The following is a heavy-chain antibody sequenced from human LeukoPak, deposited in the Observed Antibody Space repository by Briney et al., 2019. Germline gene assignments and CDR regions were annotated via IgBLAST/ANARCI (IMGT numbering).Heavy chain of an antibody. J-gene: IGHJ4*02. V-gene: IGHV4-59*01. D-gene: IGHD6-13*01. CDR1: GGSFSGYY. CDR2: IYYSGST. Sequence: PSETLSLTCAVYGGSFSGYYWSWIRQPPGKGLEWIGYIYYSGSTNYNPSLKSRVTISVDTSKNQFSLRLSSVTAADTAVYYCARVTGYVMEDYFDYWGQGTLVTVSS. CDR3: ARVTGYVMEDYFDY.